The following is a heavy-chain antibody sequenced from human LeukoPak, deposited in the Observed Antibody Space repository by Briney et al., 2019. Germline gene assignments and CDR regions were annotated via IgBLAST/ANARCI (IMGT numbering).Heavy chain of an antibody. Sequence: GGSLRLSCAASGFTFSSYTMNWVRQAPGKGLEWVSVIYSGGSTYYADSVKGRFTISRDNSKNTLYLQMNSLRAEDTAVYYCARVVGTGLLDYWGQGTLVTVSS. D-gene: IGHD1-1*01. V-gene: IGHV3-66*01. CDR3: ARVVGTGLLDY. CDR1: GFTFSSYT. J-gene: IGHJ4*02. CDR2: IYSGGST.